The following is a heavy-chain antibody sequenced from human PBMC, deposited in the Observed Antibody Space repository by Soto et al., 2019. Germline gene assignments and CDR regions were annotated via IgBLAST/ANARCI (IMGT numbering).Heavy chain of an antibody. CDR1: GFTFSSYA. CDR3: AKSLNKATSFYX. V-gene: IGHV3-23*01. CDR2: ISVTGDT. Sequence: PGGSLRLSCAASGFTFSSYAMNWVRQAPGKGPEWVSHISVTGDTYYADSVKGRFTISRDNSKNTLFLQINSLRAEDTAVYYCAKSLNKATSFYXWGQGTPFTVSX. J-gene: IGHJ4*02.